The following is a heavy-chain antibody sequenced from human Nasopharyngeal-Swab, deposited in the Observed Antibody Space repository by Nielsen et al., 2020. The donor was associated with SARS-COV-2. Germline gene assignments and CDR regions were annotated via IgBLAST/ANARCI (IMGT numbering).Heavy chain of an antibody. CDR2: ISSSSSYI. CDR3: ARDPLGFLYYYYGMDV. J-gene: IGHJ6*02. D-gene: IGHD2-15*01. V-gene: IGHV3-21*01. Sequence: GGSLRLSCAASGFTFSSYSVNWVRQAPGKGLEWVSSISSSSSYIYYADSVKGRFTISRDNAKNSLYLQMNSLRAEDTAVYYCARDPLGFLYYYYGMDVWGQGTTVTVSS. CDR1: GFTFSSYS.